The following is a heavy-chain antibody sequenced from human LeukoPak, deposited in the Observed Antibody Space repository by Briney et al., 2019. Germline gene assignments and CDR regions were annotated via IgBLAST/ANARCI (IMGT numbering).Heavy chain of an antibody. Sequence: SVKVSRKASGGTFSSYAISWVRQAPGQGLEWMGGIIPIFGTANYAQKFQGRVTITADESTSTAYMELSSLRSEDTAVYYCARGPHYDFWSGYNGAFDIWGQGTMVTVSS. J-gene: IGHJ3*02. CDR1: GGTFSSYA. CDR2: IIPIFGTA. V-gene: IGHV1-69*01. D-gene: IGHD3-3*01. CDR3: ARGPHYDFWSGYNGAFDI.